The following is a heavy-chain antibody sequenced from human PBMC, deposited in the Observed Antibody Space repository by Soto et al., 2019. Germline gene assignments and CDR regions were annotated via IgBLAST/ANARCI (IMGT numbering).Heavy chain of an antibody. Sequence: VQLVQSGAEVKKPGASVKVSCKASGYTFTSYGISWARQAPGQGLEWMGWISAYNGNTNYEQKLQGRVTMTTDTSRSTAYMELRSLRSNDTAVYYCARDLERYYDDKEDTFDIWGQGTMVTVS. CDR3: ARDLERYYDDKEDTFDI. CDR1: GYTFTSYG. J-gene: IGHJ3*02. CDR2: ISAYNGNT. D-gene: IGHD3-22*01. V-gene: IGHV1-18*01.